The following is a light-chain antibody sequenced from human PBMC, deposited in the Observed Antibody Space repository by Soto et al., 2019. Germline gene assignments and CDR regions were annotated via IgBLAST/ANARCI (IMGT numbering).Light chain of an antibody. Sequence: QSVLTQPPSASGTPGQRVTISCSGSSSSIGSNYVYWYQQHPGTAPKLLIYRNNQRPSGVPDRFSGSKSGTSASLAISGLRSEDEAVYYCAAGDDSLSPHNYVFGTGTRVPVL. CDR3: AAGDDSLSPHNYV. V-gene: IGLV1-47*01. CDR2: RNN. J-gene: IGLJ1*01. CDR1: SSSIGSNY.